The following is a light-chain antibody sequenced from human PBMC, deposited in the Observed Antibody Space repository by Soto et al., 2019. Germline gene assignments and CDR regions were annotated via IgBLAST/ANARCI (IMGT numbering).Light chain of an antibody. CDR2: GAS. Sequence: EIVSTQSPGTLSLSPGERATLSCRASQSVSSNLVARYQQKPGQAPRLFIYGASSRATGIPDRFSGSGSGTDFTLTISRLEPEDFAVYYCQHYDYSTATFGQGTKVEIK. V-gene: IGKV3-20*01. J-gene: IGKJ1*01. CDR1: QSVSSNL. CDR3: QHYDYSTAT.